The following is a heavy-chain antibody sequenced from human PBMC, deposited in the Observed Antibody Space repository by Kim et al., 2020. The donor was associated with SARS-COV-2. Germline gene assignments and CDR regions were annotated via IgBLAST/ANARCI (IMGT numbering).Heavy chain of an antibody. D-gene: IGHD2-15*01. CDR3: AKARVSLLKVYGVDV. V-gene: IGHV3-23*01. CDR2: ISNNGANT. J-gene: IGHJ6*02. Sequence: GGSLRLSCAASGFTFNNYAMSWVRQAPGKGLEWVSFISNNGANTYYADSVKGRFTISRDNSKNTMYLQMNGLRADDTAVYYCAKARVSLLKVYGVDVWGRRATVTISS. CDR1: GFTFNNYA.